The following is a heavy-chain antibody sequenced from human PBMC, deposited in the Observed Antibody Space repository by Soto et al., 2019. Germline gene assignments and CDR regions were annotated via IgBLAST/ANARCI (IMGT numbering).Heavy chain of an antibody. V-gene: IGHV3-23*01. Sequence: EVQLLESGGGLVHPGGSLRLSCAASGFTFSSYAMNWVRQAPGKGLELVSVISGSGGSTYYADSVKGRFTISRDNSKNTLYLQMNSLRAEDTAVYYCARRSSGWYFDYWGQGTLVTVSS. CDR2: ISGSGGST. J-gene: IGHJ4*02. CDR3: ARRSSGWYFDY. CDR1: GFTFSSYA. D-gene: IGHD6-19*01.